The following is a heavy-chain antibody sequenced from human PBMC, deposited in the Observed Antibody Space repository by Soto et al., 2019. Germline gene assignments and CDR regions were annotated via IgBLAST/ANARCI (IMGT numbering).Heavy chain of an antibody. CDR3: TIRDEGWGAFDP. Sequence: EVQLLESGGGLVQPGGSLRLSCAASGFTFSNFHMSWVRQAPGKGLEWVSSISNSGGETYYIDSVKGRFSSSRDNSRNTLYLQMNSLSAEDTAVYYCTIRDEGWGAFDPWGQGTLVTVSS. V-gene: IGHV3-23*01. CDR2: ISNSGGET. D-gene: IGHD1-26*01. CDR1: GFTFSNFH. J-gene: IGHJ5*02.